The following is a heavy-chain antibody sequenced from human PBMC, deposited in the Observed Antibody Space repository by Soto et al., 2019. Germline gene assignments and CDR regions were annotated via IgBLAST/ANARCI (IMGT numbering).Heavy chain of an antibody. V-gene: IGHV4-59*01. Sequence: PSETLSRTCTVSCGSITNYYWSCIRQPPWKRLEYIVYMYYSGNTYYNPSLKRRVTISGDASKNQFSLKLRSVTAADTAVYDCVGGLSEWGRIEFWGQGTIVTLSS. D-gene: IGHD3-3*01. CDR1: CGSITNYY. CDR3: VGGLSEWGRIEF. J-gene: IGHJ4*02. CDR2: MYYSGNT.